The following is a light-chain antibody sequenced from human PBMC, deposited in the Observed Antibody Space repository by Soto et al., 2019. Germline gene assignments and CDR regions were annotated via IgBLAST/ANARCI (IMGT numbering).Light chain of an antibody. CDR2: DVS. Sequence: QSALTQPASVSGSPGQSITFSCTGTSSDLGGYNYVSWYQQHPGKAPKLVIYDVSNRPSGVSNRFSGSKSGNTASLTISGLQADDEADYYCSLYTTTSTLVFGGGTKLTVL. CDR3: SLYTTTSTLV. CDR1: SSDLGGYNY. J-gene: IGLJ2*01. V-gene: IGLV2-14*01.